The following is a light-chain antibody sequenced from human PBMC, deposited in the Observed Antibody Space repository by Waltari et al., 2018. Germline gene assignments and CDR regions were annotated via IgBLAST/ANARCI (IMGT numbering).Light chain of an antibody. CDR3: AAWDASHVV. Sequence: QSVLTQPPSASGTPGQRVTISCSGSSSNIGTNYVNWYQQFPGTAPNLLIYRNNQRPSGVPDRFSVSKSGTSASLAISGLRSEDEAEYYCAAWDASHVVFGGGTKLTVL. V-gene: IGLV1-47*01. CDR2: RNN. CDR1: SSNIGTNY. J-gene: IGLJ2*01.